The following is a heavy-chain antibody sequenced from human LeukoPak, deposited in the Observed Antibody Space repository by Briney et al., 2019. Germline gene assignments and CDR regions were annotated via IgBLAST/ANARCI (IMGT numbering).Heavy chain of an antibody. J-gene: IGHJ4*02. V-gene: IGHV4-4*02. CDR1: GGSISSTNW. D-gene: IGHD3-3*01. Sequence: SETLSLTCGVSGGSISSTNWWTWIRRPPGKGLEGIGEGHLDGRTNYNASLEGRLTMSVDLSENHISLKLTSVTAADTAVYSCAREGGFYRPLDYTGQGTLVTVSS. CDR2: GHLDGRT. CDR3: AREGGFYRPLDY.